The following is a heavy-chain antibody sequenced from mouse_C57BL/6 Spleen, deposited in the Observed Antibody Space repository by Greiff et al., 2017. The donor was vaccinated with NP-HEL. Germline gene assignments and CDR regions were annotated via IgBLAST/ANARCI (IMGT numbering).Heavy chain of an antibody. CDR1: GFSLTSYG. CDR2: IWSGGST. CDR3: ARNKQTGSYAMDY. Sequence: VKLMESGPGLVQPSQSLSITCTVSGFSLTSYGVHWVRQSPGKGLEWLGVIWSGGSTDYNAAFISRLSISKDNTKCQVFFKMNSLQADDTAIDYCARNKQTGSYAMDYWGQGTSVTVSS. D-gene: IGHD4-1*01. V-gene: IGHV2-2*01. J-gene: IGHJ4*01.